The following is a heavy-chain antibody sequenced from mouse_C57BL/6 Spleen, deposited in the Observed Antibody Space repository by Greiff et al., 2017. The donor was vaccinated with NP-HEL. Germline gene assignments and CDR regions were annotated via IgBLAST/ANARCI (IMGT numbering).Heavy chain of an antibody. CDR1: GYTFTDYN. CDR2: INPNNGGT. CDR3: ARIEGYDWYFDV. V-gene: IGHV1-22*01. D-gene: IGHD2-10*02. J-gene: IGHJ1*03. Sequence: EVRLQQSGPELVKPGASVKMSCKASGYTFTDYNMHCVKQSHGTSLEWIGYINPNNGGTSYNQKFKGKATLTVNKSSSTAYMELRSLTSEDSAVYYCARIEGYDWYFDVWGTGTTVTVSS.